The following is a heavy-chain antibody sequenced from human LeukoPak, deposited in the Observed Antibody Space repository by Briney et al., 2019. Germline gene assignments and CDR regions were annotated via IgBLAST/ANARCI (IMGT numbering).Heavy chain of an antibody. D-gene: IGHD4-11*01. Sequence: GASLRLSCAASGFTFSSYAMSWVRQAPGKGLEWVSAISGSGGSTYYADSVKGRFTISRDNSKNTLYLQMNSMRAEDTAVYYCAKDNSNYLSYYYGMDVLGQGTTVTVSS. V-gene: IGHV3-23*01. CDR2: ISGSGGST. CDR3: AKDNSNYLSYYYGMDV. J-gene: IGHJ6*02. CDR1: GFTFSSYA.